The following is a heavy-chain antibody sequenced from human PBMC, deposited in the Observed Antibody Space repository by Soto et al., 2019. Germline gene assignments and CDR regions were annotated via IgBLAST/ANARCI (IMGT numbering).Heavy chain of an antibody. CDR1: GFSLSTSGVG. J-gene: IGHJ4*02. D-gene: IGHD7-27*01. CDR2: IYWDADK. CDR3: AHGLTPNWGSRGAFDY. Sequence: QITLKESGPTLVKPTQTLTLTCTFSGFSLSTSGVGVGWIRQPPGKALEWLALIYWDADKRDSPSQNRRPTFTQATTKHQAVLTVTQMDPLATTTYYAAHGLTPNWGSRGAFDYWGQGTLVTVSS. V-gene: IGHV2-5*02.